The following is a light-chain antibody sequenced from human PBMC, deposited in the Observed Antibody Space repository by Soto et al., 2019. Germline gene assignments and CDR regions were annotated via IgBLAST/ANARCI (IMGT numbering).Light chain of an antibody. CDR1: SSDVGGYNY. CDR2: DVS. CDR3: ISYTSSSSNV. V-gene: IGLV2-14*01. Sequence: QSALTQPASVSGSPGQSITISCTGTSSDVGGYNYVSWYQQHPGKAPKLMIYDVSNRPSGVSNRFSGSKSGNTASLTISVLQAEDEADYYCISYTSSSSNVFGTGTKVTVL. J-gene: IGLJ1*01.